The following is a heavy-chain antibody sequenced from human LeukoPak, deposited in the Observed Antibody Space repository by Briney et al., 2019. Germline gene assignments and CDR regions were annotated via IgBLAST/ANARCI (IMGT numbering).Heavy chain of an antibody. CDR2: ISGSGGST. CDR3: ARGLGSGWYGGEDY. D-gene: IGHD6-19*01. J-gene: IGHJ4*02. V-gene: IGHV3-23*01. CDR1: GFTFSSYA. Sequence: GGSLRLSCAASGFTFSSYAMSWVRQAPGKGLEWVSAISGSGGSTYYADSVKGRFTISRDNSKNTLYLQMNSLRAEDTAVYYCARGLGSGWYGGEDYWGQGTLVTVSS.